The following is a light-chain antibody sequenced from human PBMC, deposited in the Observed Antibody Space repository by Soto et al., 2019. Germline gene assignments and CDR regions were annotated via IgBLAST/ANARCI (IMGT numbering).Light chain of an antibody. CDR1: SSDVGGYNY. V-gene: IGLV2-14*01. J-gene: IGLJ1*01. Sequence: QSALTQPASVCGSPRQSITISCTRTSSDVGGYNYVAWYQQHPGKAPKLMIYDISNRPSGVSNRFSGSKSDNTASLTISGLQAEDEADYFCSSYASSSTYVFGTGTKLTVL. CDR3: SSYASSSTYV. CDR2: DIS.